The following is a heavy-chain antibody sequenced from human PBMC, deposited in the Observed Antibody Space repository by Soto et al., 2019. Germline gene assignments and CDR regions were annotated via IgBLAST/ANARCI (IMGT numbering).Heavy chain of an antibody. Sequence: GTLSLTCAVSGYSISSGYYWCCIRQPPGKGLEWVGSFYHSGSTYYNPSLKSRVTISVDTSKNQFSLKLNSVTAADTAVYYCARTYGDYLYFDYWGQGTLVTVSS. V-gene: IGHV4-38-2*01. CDR1: GYSISSGYY. CDR3: ARTYGDYLYFDY. CDR2: FYHSGST. J-gene: IGHJ4*02. D-gene: IGHD4-17*01.